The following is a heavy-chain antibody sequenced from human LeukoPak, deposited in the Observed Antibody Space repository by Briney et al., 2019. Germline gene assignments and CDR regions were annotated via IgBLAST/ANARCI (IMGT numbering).Heavy chain of an antibody. CDR3: ARVPDRSGYFYYFDF. V-gene: IGHV5-51*01. CDR2: IFPGDSDI. CDR1: GYRFIDYW. J-gene: IGHJ4*02. Sequence: GESLRISCKGSGYRFIDYWIGWVRQMPGKGLEWMGIIFPGDSDIKYSPSFQGQVTISADKSTSTAYLQWSSLKASDTAMFYCARVPDRSGYFYYFDFWGQGTLVTVSA. D-gene: IGHD3-22*01.